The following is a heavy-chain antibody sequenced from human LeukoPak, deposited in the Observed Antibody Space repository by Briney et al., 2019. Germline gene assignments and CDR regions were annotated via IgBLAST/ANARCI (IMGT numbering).Heavy chain of an antibody. D-gene: IGHD6-19*01. J-gene: IGHJ4*02. V-gene: IGHV4-61*02. Sequence: SQTLSLTCTVSGGSISSGSYYWSWIRQPAGKGLEWIGRIYTSGSTNYNPSLKSRVTISVDTSKNQFSLKLSSVTAADTAVYYCARDPSIAVAGTGFDYSGQGTLVTVSS. CDR1: GGSISSGSYY. CDR3: ARDPSIAVAGTGFDY. CDR2: IYTSGST.